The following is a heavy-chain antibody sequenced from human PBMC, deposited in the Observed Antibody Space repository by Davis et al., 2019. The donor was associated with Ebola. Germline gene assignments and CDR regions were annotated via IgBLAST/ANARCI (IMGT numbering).Heavy chain of an antibody. D-gene: IGHD6-13*01. CDR3: ARGYSSSWYTKGIVDV. CDR1: GGSFSGYY. J-gene: IGHJ6*02. Sequence: SETLSLTCAVYGGSFSGYYWSWLRQPPGKGLEWIGEINHSGSTNYNPSLKSRVTISVDTSKNQFSLKLSSVTAADTAVYYCARGYSSSWYTKGIVDVWGQGTTVTVSS. CDR2: INHSGST. V-gene: IGHV4-34*01.